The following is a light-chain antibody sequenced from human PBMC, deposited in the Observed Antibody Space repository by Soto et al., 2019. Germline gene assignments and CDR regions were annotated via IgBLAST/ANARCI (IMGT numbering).Light chain of an antibody. CDR1: SSDVGSYNR. CDR2: EVS. J-gene: IGLJ1*01. CDR3: NSYTSNNTYV. Sequence: QSALTQPPSVSGSPGQSVTISCTGTSSDVGSYNRVSWYQQPPGTAPKLMIYEVSNRPSGVPDRFSGSKSGNTASLTISGLQAEDEADYYSNSYTSNNTYVFGTGTKVTV. V-gene: IGLV2-18*02.